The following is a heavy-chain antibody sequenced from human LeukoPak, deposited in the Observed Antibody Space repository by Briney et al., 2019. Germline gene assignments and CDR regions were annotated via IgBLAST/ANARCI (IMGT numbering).Heavy chain of an antibody. J-gene: IGHJ4*02. V-gene: IGHV1-2*02. CDR2: INPNSGGT. CDR3: ARGSGIAVAGGNFDY. D-gene: IGHD6-19*01. CDR1: GYTFTGYY. Sequence: ASVKVSCKASGYTFTGYYMHWVRQAPGQGLEWMGWINPNSGGTNYAQKFQGRVTMTRDTSISTAYMELRSLRSDDTAVYYCARGSGIAVAGGNFDYWGQGTLVTVSS.